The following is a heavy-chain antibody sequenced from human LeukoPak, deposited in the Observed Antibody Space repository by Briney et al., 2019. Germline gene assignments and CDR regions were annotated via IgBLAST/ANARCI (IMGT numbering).Heavy chain of an antibody. V-gene: IGHV3-15*01. J-gene: IGHJ6*02. CDR3: TVVVTAMHYYYGMDV. D-gene: IGHD2-21*02. CDR1: GFTFTNAW. CDR2: IKSRTDGGTT. Sequence: GGSLRLSCVASGFTFTNAWMSWVRQAPGKGLEWVGHIKSRTDGGTTDYAAPVKGRFTISRDDSKNTLYLQMNSLKTEDTAVYYCTVVVTAMHYYYGMDVWGQGTTVTVSS.